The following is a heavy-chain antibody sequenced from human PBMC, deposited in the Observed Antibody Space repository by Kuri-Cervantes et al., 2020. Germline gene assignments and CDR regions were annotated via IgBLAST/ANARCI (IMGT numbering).Heavy chain of an antibody. J-gene: IGHJ4*02. D-gene: IGHD7-27*01. Sequence: GSLRLSCAVYGGSFSGYYWSWIRQPPGKGLEWIGEINHSGSTNYNPSLKSRVTISVDTSKNQFSPKLSSVTAADTAVYYCAREPNWGSGYWGQGTLVTVSS. CDR3: AREPNWGSGY. CDR2: INHSGST. V-gene: IGHV4-34*01. CDR1: GGSFSGYY.